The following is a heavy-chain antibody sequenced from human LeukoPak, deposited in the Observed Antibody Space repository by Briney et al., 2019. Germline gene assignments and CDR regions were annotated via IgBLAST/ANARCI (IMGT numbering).Heavy chain of an antibody. CDR3: ARTIRGY. V-gene: IGHV3-7*01. Sequence: PGGSLRLSCAASGFTFSNHWMSWVRQAPGKGLEWVANIKEDGSEKYYVDSVKGRFTISRDNAKNSLYLQMNSLTAEDTGVYYCARTIRGYWGQGTLVTVSS. D-gene: IGHD3-10*01. CDR1: GFTFSNHW. J-gene: IGHJ4*02. CDR2: IKEDGSEK.